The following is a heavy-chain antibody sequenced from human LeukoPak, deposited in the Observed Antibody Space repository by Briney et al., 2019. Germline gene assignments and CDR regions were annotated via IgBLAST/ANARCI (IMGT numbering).Heavy chain of an antibody. V-gene: IGHV4-59*01. CDR3: ARETPPRSSGFDR. J-gene: IGHJ5*02. CDR2: IYYSGST. D-gene: IGHD6-19*01. CDR1: GGSISSYY. Sequence: SETLSLTCTVSGGSISSYYWSWIRQPPGKGLEWIGYIYYSGSTNYNPSLKSRVTISVDTSKNQFSLKLSSVTAADTAVYYCARETPPRSSGFDRWGQGTLVTVSS.